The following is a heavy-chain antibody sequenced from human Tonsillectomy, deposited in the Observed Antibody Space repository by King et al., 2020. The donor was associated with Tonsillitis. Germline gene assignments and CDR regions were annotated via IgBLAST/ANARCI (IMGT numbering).Heavy chain of an antibody. CDR1: GDSVSSGAHY. V-gene: IGHV4-61*08. Sequence: VQLQESGPGLVKPSETLSLTCTVSGDSVSSGAHYWNWMRQPPGKGLEWIGYVYYSGRTDYNPPLRGRATISLDNSKNTFSLKLYSATAADTAVYYCARDPGLLPYWYFDLCGRGTLFTVSS. CDR3: ARDPGLLPYWYFDL. D-gene: IGHD2-21*01. CDR2: VYYSGRT. J-gene: IGHJ2*01.